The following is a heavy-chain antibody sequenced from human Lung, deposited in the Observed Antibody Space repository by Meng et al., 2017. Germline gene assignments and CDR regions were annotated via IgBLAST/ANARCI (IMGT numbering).Heavy chain of an antibody. Sequence: QVQLQESGPGLVKPTGTLSLTCSVSLGSITSSNWWSWVRQPPGKGLEWIGEISQSGRTNYDPSLRGRVTISVESNTQFSLKLSSVTAADTAVYYCASHVTMAGQRGFDYWGRGTLVTVSS. CDR2: ISQSGRT. D-gene: IGHD6-19*01. CDR1: LGSITSSNW. CDR3: ASHVTMAGQRGFDY. J-gene: IGHJ4*02. V-gene: IGHV4-4*02.